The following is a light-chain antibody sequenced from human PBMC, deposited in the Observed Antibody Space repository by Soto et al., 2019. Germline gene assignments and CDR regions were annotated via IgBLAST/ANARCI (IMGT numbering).Light chain of an antibody. J-gene: IGLJ1*01. CDR1: SSDVGAFNY. CDR2: DVS. Sequence: QSVLTQPASVSGSPGQAITISCSGTSSDVGAFNYVSWYQQHPGKAPKLMIYDVSNRPSGVSNRFSGSKSGNTASLTISGPRAEDEADYYCISYTSNNTKVIGTGTKLTVL. CDR3: ISYTSNNTKV. V-gene: IGLV2-14*03.